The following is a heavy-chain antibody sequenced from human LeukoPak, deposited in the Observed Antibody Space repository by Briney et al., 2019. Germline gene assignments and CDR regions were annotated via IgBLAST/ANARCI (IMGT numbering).Heavy chain of an antibody. Sequence: GSMCPSCVASGLSFSSSATTWDSQVPARGTEWLSCMKGGGGTFYADSVKGRFTLSRDDSRNTVYLQLNNLRVDDTAIYYCARASWISTADAVCWGQGTLVTVSS. V-gene: IGHV3-23*01. D-gene: IGHD2-2*03. CDR1: GLSFSSSA. CDR2: MKGGGGT. J-gene: IGHJ4*02. CDR3: ARASWISTADAVC.